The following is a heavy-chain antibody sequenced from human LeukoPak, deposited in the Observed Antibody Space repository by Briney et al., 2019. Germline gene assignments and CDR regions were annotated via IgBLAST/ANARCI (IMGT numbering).Heavy chain of an antibody. Sequence: TGGSLRLSCAASGFTFSSNYMSWVRQSPGKGLEWVSVIYSGDNAYYAASVKGRFTISRDNSKNTLYLQINSWRTGATGNYNCARDSDGGYNHYFDYWGQGTLVTVSS. CDR3: ARDSDGGYNHYFDY. D-gene: IGHD5-24*01. CDR2: IYSGDNA. CDR1: GFTFSSNY. J-gene: IGHJ4*02. V-gene: IGHV3-53*01.